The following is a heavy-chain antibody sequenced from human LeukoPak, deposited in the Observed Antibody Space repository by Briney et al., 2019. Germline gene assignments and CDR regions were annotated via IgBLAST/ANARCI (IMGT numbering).Heavy chain of an antibody. Sequence: SVKVSCKASGGTFSSYAISWVRQAPGQGLEWMGRITPIFGIANYAQKFQGRVTITADKSTSTAYMELSSLRSEDTAVYYCARAAMRYDSSGDRRPFDYWGQGTLVTVSS. CDR1: GGTFSSYA. D-gene: IGHD3-22*01. V-gene: IGHV1-69*04. CDR3: ARAAMRYDSSGDRRPFDY. J-gene: IGHJ4*02. CDR2: ITPIFGIA.